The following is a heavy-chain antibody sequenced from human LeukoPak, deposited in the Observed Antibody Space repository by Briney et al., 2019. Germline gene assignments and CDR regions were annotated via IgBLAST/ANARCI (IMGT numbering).Heavy chain of an antibody. D-gene: IGHD5-18*01. V-gene: IGHV4-39*07. CDR2: IYYSGST. J-gene: IGHJ4*02. Sequence: SETLSLTCAVSGASISGSGYYWGWIRQPPGKGLEWIGNIYYSGSTYYNASLQSRVTISIDTSKNQFSLKLSSVTAADTAVYYCARDGYSYGIDYWGQGTLVTVSS. CDR1: GASISGSGYY. CDR3: ARDGYSYGIDY.